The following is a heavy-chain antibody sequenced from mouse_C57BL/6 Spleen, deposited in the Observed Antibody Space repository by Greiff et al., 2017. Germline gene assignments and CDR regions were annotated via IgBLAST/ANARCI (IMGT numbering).Heavy chain of an antibody. CDR2: IDPSDSYT. Sequence: VQLQQPGAELVRPGTSVKLSCKASGYTFTSYWMHWVKQRPGQGLEWIGVIDPSDSYTNYNQKFKGKATLTVDTSSSTAYMQLSSLTSEDSAVYYCARRHYDGYWGQGTTLTVSS. CDR3: ARRHYDGY. J-gene: IGHJ2*01. D-gene: IGHD1-1*02. V-gene: IGHV1-59*01. CDR1: GYTFTSYW.